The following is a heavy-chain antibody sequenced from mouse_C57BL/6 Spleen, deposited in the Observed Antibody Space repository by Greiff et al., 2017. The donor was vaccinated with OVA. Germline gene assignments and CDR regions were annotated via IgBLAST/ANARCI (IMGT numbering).Heavy chain of an antibody. Sequence: EVKLMESGEGLVKPGGSLKLSCAASGFTFSSYAMSWVRQTPEKRLEWVAYISSGGDYTYYADTVKGRFTISRDNARNTLYLQMSRLKSDDTAIYYCTREVAFDYWGQGTTLTVSS. J-gene: IGHJ2*01. CDR3: TREVAFDY. D-gene: IGHD1-1*02. CDR2: ISSGGDYT. CDR1: GFTFSSYA. V-gene: IGHV5-9-1*02.